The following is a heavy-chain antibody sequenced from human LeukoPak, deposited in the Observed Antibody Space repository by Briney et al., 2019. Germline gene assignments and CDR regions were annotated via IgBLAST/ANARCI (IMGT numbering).Heavy chain of an antibody. Sequence: SETLSLTCTVSGGSISSYYWSWIRQPPGKGLEWIGYIYYSGSTNYNPSLKSRVTISVDTSKNQFSLKLSSVTAADTAVYYCARARDSGSYHVDYWGQGTLVTVSS. CDR1: GGSISSYY. J-gene: IGHJ4*02. V-gene: IGHV4-59*08. CDR2: IYYSGST. D-gene: IGHD1-26*01. CDR3: ARARDSGSYHVDY.